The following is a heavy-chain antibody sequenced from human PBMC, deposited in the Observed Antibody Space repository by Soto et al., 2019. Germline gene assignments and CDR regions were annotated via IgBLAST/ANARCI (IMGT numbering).Heavy chain of an antibody. V-gene: IGHV4-59*01. D-gene: IGHD6-19*01. CDR3: ARDGMVSGWYTYYGMDV. CDR1: GGSISSYY. J-gene: IGHJ6*02. CDR2: IYYSGST. Sequence: PSETLSLTCTVSGGSISSYYWSWMRQPPGKGLEWIGYIYYSGSTNYNPSLKGRVTISVDTSKNQFSLKLSSVTAADTAVYYCARDGMVSGWYTYYGMDVWGQGTTVTVSS.